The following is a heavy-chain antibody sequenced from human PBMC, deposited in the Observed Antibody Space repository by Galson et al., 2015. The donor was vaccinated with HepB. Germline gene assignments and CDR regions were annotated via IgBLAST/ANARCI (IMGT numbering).Heavy chain of an antibody. Sequence: SLRLSCAASGFIFNSYDMHWVRQAPGKGLEWVAVISHDGNNQDYADSVKGRFTISRDNSKNSLYLQMNSLRIEDTAVYYCARDSGYLDSWGQGTLATASS. CDR1: GFIFNSYD. CDR3: ARDSGYLDS. V-gene: IGHV3-30*03. J-gene: IGHJ4*02. CDR2: ISHDGNNQ.